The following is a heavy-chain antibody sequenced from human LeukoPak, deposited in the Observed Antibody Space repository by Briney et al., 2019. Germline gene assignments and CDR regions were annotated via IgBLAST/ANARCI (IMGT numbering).Heavy chain of an antibody. V-gene: IGHV3-21*01. CDR1: GFTFSSYS. Sequence: GGSLRLSCAAPGFTFSSYSMNWVRQAPGKGLEWVSSISSSSSYIYYADSVKGRFTISRDNAKNSLYLQMNSLRAEDTAVYYCARDRVDSSGCSNYWGQGTLVTVSS. D-gene: IGHD6-19*01. CDR2: ISSSSSYI. J-gene: IGHJ4*02. CDR3: ARDRVDSSGCSNY.